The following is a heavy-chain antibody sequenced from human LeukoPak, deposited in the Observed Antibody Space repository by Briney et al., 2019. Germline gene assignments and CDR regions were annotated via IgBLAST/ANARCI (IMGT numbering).Heavy chain of an antibody. V-gene: IGHV4-34*01. J-gene: IGHJ3*02. CDR3: ARLRLKYYDFWSGYSQGAFDI. Sequence: SETLSLTCAVYGGSFSGYYWSWLRQPPGKGREWIGEINHNGSTNYNPSLKSRVTISVDTSKNQFSLKLSSVTAADTAVYYCARLRLKYYDFWSGYSQGAFDIWGQGTMVTVSS. CDR2: INHNGST. D-gene: IGHD3-3*01. CDR1: GGSFSGYY.